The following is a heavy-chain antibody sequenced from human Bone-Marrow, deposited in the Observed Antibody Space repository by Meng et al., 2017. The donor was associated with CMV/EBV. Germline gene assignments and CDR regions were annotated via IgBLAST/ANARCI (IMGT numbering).Heavy chain of an antibody. J-gene: IGHJ6*02. Sequence: GESLKISCAASGFTFSSYAMTWVRQAPGKGLQWVSTVSGTGRNTYYADSVKGRFTVSRDNSKNTLYLQLKSLRAEDTAVYYCARAINYYYGMDVWGQGNTVTVSS. CDR1: GFTFSSYA. V-gene: IGHV3-23*01. D-gene: IGHD5-12*01. CDR3: ARAINYYYGMDV. CDR2: VSGTGRNT.